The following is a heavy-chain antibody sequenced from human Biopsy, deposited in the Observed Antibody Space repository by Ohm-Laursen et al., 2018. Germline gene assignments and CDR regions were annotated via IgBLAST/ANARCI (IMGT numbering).Heavy chain of an antibody. V-gene: IGHV1-18*01. J-gene: IGHJ4*02. CDR2: INTYNGNT. CDR3: ARERGGYKRTDY. Sequence: ASVTVSCKASGYTFTSYGISWVRQAPGQGLEWMGWINTYNGNTNYAQNLQGRVTMTTDTSTSTAYMELRSLRSDDTAVYYCARERGGYKRTDYWGQGTLVTVSS. D-gene: IGHD5-24*01. CDR1: GYTFTSYG.